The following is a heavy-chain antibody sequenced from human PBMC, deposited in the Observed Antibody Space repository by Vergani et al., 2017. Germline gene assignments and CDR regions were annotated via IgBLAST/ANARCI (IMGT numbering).Heavy chain of an antibody. CDR3: AFRYYDFWSGYYAHTYYYYGMDV. J-gene: IGHJ6*02. CDR2: ISGSGGST. CDR1: GFTFSSYA. Sequence: EVQLLESGGGLVQPGGSLRLSCAASGFTFSSYAMSWVRQAPGKGLEWVSAISGSGGSTYYADSVKGRFTISRDNSKNTLYLQMNSLRAEDTAVYYCAFRYYDFWSGYYAHTYYYYGMDVWGQGP. D-gene: IGHD3-3*01. V-gene: IGHV3-23*01.